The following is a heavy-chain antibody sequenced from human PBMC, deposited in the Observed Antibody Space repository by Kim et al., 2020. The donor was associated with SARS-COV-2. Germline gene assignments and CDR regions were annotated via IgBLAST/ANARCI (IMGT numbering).Heavy chain of an antibody. Sequence: GGSLRLSCAASGFTFSSYSMNWVRQAPGKGLEWVSYISSSSSTIYYADSVKGRFTISRDNAKNSLYLQMNSLRDEDTAVYYCARDIVLIFMYYYYYGMDVWGQGTTVTVSS. D-gene: IGHD2-8*01. CDR2: ISSSSSTI. V-gene: IGHV3-48*02. J-gene: IGHJ6*02. CDR1: GFTFSSYS. CDR3: ARDIVLIFMYYYYYGMDV.